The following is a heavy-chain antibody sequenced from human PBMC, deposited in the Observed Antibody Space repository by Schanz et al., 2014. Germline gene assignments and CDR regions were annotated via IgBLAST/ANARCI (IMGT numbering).Heavy chain of an antibody. J-gene: IGHJ4*02. CDR3: ARGTGKRSTCYRSYFDY. CDR2: VKPDGIEK. D-gene: IGHD2-2*02. CDR1: GFTFSGYW. V-gene: IGHV3-7*01. Sequence: EVQLVESGGGLVQPGGSVRLSCAASGFTFSGYWMSWVRQAPGKGPEWLANVKPDGIEKDYLESVRGRVTISRDNAKNSLNLQLNSQTAGDTADYDGARGTGKRSTCYRSYFDYWGQGALVTVSS.